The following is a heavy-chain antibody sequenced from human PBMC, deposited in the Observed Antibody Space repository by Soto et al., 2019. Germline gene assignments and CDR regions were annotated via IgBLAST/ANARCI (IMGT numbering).Heavy chain of an antibody. CDR3: ARARSESYSCFDF. CDR1: GGTFSTYG. J-gene: IGHJ4*02. D-gene: IGHD1-26*01. V-gene: IGHV1-69*01. CDR2: IIPLLDTT. Sequence: QVQLVQSGAEVKKPGSSVKVSCTASGGTFSTYGINWVRQAPGQGLEWMGGIIPLLDTTQYAQKFQGRVTFTADASTSTAYMELSSLRSEDTAVYYCARARSESYSCFDFWGQGTVVSVSS.